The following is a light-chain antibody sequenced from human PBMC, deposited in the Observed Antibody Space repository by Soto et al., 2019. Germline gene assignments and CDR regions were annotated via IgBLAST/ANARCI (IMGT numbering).Light chain of an antibody. Sequence: DIQMTQSPSTLSASVGDSVTITCRASQSISSWLAWYQQRPGKAPKVLIYDASSLQSGVPSRFSGSGSGTEFTLTISSLQADEFATYSGQKYNIDPWTFGQGTEVEIK. J-gene: IGKJ1*01. CDR3: QKYNIDPWT. V-gene: IGKV1-5*01. CDR1: QSISSW. CDR2: DAS.